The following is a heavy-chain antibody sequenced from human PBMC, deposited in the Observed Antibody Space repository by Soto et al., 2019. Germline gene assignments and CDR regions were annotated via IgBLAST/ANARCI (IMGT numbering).Heavy chain of an antibody. Sequence: QVQVVESGGGVVQPGRSLRLSCAASGFTFSTYGMHWVRQAPGKGLEWVALVWSDGSKKYYADSVKGRFTISRDNSKDTLHLQMNSLIAEDTAVYYCVRVFDTYYVDLWGQGTLVTVST. CDR3: VRVFDTYYVDL. V-gene: IGHV3-33*01. CDR2: VWSDGSKK. D-gene: IGHD3-10*01. J-gene: IGHJ4*02. CDR1: GFTFSTYG.